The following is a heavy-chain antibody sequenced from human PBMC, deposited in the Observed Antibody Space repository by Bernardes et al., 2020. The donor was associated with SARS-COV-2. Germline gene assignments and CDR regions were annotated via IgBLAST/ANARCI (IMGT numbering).Heavy chain of an antibody. V-gene: IGHV4-39*01. CDR2: IYHSGIT. Sequence: SETLSLTCTVSGAPIRTTSYYWGWIRQPPGKGLEWIGSIYHSGITYYNPSLKSRVTMSIDPSKNHFSLDLTSVTAADTAIYYCAIHLVQCGGDCFFYWGQGTQVTVSS. D-gene: IGHD2-21*02. CDR1: GAPIRTTSYY. J-gene: IGHJ4*02. CDR3: AIHLVQCGGDCFFY.